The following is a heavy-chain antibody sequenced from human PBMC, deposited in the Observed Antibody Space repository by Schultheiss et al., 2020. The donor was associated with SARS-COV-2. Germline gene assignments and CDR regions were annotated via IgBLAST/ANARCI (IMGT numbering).Heavy chain of an antibody. D-gene: IGHD2-2*01. Sequence: SETLSLTCAVYGGSFSGYYWSWIRQPAGKGLEWIGRIYTSGSTNYNPSLKSRVTMSVDTSKNQFSLKLSSVTAADTAVYYCAREPGSTSYAFDIWGQGTMVTGSS. CDR1: GGSFSGYY. CDR3: AREPGSTSYAFDI. V-gene: IGHV4-4*07. CDR2: IYTSGST. J-gene: IGHJ3*02.